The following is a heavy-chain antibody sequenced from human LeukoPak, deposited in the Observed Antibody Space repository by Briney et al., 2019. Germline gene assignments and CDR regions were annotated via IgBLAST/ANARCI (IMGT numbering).Heavy chain of an antibody. CDR2: ISSSSSYI. D-gene: IGHD3-22*01. V-gene: IGHV3-21*01. J-gene: IGHJ4*02. CDR1: GFTFSSYS. Sequence: PGGSLRLSCAASGFTFSSYSMNWVRQAPGKGLEWVSSISSSSSYIYYADSVKGRFTISRDNAKNSLYLQMNSLRAEDTAVYYCARVMDYYDSSGYPLQYFDYWGQGTLVTVSS. CDR3: ARVMDYYDSSGYPLQYFDY.